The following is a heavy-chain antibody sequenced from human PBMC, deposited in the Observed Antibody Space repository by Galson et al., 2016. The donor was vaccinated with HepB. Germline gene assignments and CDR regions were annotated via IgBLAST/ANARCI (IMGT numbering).Heavy chain of an antibody. J-gene: IGHJ4*02. CDR3: AYDYGDYNFDN. CDR2: INPSGGST. D-gene: IGHD4-17*01. Sequence: SVKVSCKASGYAFASYNMHWVRQAPGQGLEWMGIINPSGGSTNYAQKFQGRVTMTRDTSTSTVYMELSSLSSEDTAVYYCAYDYGDYNFDNGCQGTLVTVSS. CDR1: GYAFASYN. V-gene: IGHV1-46*01.